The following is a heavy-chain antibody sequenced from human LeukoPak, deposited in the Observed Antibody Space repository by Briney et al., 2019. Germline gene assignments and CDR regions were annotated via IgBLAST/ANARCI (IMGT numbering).Heavy chain of an antibody. V-gene: IGHV1-2*02. J-gene: IGHJ6*03. CDR2: INPNSGGT. CDR1: GYTFTSYD. Sequence: ASVKVSCKASGYTFTSYDINWVRQATGQGLEWMGWINPNSGGTNYAQKFQGRVTMTRDTSISTAYMELSRLRSDDTAVYYCARDGNYYGSGSYSPYYYYYMDVWGKGTTVTISS. D-gene: IGHD3-10*01. CDR3: ARDGNYYGSGSYSPYYYYYMDV.